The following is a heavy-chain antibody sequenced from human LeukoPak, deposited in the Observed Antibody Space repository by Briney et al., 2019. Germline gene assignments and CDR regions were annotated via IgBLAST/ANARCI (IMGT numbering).Heavy chain of an antibody. D-gene: IGHD1-26*01. V-gene: IGHV5-51*01. CDR2: IYPGDSDT. J-gene: IGHJ6*03. Sequence: GESLKISCEGSGYIFANYWIGWVRQMPGKGLEWMGIIYPGDSDTRYSPSFQGQVTISADKSISTAYLQWSSLKASDTAIYYCARRLGSALRGSYYYYYMDVWGKGTTVTVSS. CDR3: ARRLGSALRGSYYYYYMDV. CDR1: GYIFANYW.